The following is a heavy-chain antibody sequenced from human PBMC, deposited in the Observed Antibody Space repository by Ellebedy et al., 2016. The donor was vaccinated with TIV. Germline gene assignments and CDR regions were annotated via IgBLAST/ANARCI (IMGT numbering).Heavy chain of an antibody. CDR3: ARASAGLDY. CDR2: IGSAGDT. D-gene: IGHD6-13*01. CDR1: GFTFSSHD. J-gene: IGHJ4*02. V-gene: IGHV3-13*01. Sequence: GESLKISCAASGFTFSSHDMHWVRQGTGTGLEWVSAIGSAGDTSYSGSVKGRFTISRENGKNSVYLQMNSLRAEDTAVYYCARASAGLDYWGQGTLVTVSS.